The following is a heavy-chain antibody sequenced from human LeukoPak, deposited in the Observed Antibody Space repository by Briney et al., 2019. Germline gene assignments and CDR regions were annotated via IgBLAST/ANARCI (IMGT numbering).Heavy chain of an antibody. CDR2: ISGSGGST. J-gene: IGHJ4*02. CDR1: GFTFSSYA. D-gene: IGHD6-13*01. Sequence: GGSLRLSCAASGFTFSSYAMSWVRQAPGKGLEWVSAISGSGGSTYYADSVKGRFTISRDNSKSTLYLQMNSLRAEDTAVYYCAKDPSRYKYSSSWYFDYWGQGTLVTVSS. V-gene: IGHV3-23*01. CDR3: AKDPSRYKYSSSWYFDY.